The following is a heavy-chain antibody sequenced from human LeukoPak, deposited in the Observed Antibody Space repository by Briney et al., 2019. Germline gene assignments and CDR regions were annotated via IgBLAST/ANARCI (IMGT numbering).Heavy chain of an antibody. CDR1: GGSISSYY. CDR2: IYTSGST. J-gene: IGHJ4*02. CDR3: ARDKSVDFWSGYYTLFDY. V-gene: IGHV4-4*07. D-gene: IGHD3-3*01. Sequence: SETLSLTCTVSGGSISSYYWSWIRQPAGKGLEWIGRIYTSGSTNYNPPLKSRVTMSVDTSKNQFSLKLSSVTAADTAVYYCARDKSVDFWSGYYTLFDYWGQGTLVTVSS.